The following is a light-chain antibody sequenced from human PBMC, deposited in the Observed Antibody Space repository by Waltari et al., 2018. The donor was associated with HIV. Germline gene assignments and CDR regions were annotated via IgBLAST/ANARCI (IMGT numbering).Light chain of an antibody. V-gene: IGLV1-44*01. J-gene: IGLJ2*01. CDR2: NNN. Sequence: QSVLTQPPSTSGTPGQRVTISCSGGSSNIGSNSVNWYQQFPGTAPKLLIHNNNVRPSGVPGQFSGSKSGTSASLAISGLQSEDEAHYYCAAWDDRLNGLVFGGGTKLTVL. CDR3: AAWDDRLNGLV. CDR1: SSNIGSNS.